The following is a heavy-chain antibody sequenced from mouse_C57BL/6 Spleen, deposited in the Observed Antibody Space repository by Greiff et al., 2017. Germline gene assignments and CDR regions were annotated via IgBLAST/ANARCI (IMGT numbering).Heavy chain of an antibody. J-gene: IGHJ2*01. CDR2: IWRGGST. CDR3: AKERGLRRGFDY. V-gene: IGHV2-5*01. Sequence: VNVVESGPGLVQPSQSLSITCTVSGFSLTSYGVHWVRQSPGKGLEWLGVIWRGGSTDYNAAFMSRLSITKVNSKSQVFFKMNSLQADDTAIYYCAKERGLRRGFDYWGQGTTLTVSS. CDR1: GFSLTSYG. D-gene: IGHD2-4*01.